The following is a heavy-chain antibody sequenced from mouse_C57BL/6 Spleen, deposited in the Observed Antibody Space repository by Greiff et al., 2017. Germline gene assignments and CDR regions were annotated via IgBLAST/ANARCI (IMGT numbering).Heavy chain of an antibody. J-gene: IGHJ3*01. CDR3: AGSSGSGWFAY. CDR1: GYSFTDYN. CDR2: INPNYGTT. D-gene: IGHD3-2*02. Sequence: EVKLQQSGPELVKPGASVKISCKASGYSFTDYNMNWVKQSNGKSLEWIGVINPNYGTTSYNQKFKGKATLTVDQSSSTSYMQLNSLTSEDSAVYYWAGSSGSGWFAYWGHLRLVTVSA. V-gene: IGHV1-39*01.